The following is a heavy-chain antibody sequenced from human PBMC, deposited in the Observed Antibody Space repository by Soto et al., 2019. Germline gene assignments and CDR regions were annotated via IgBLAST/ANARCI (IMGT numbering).Heavy chain of an antibody. CDR1: GGSISSYY. Sequence: SETLSLTCTVFGGSISSYYWSWIRQPPGKGLEWIGYIYYSGSTNYDPSLKSRVTISVDTSKNQFSLKLSSVTAADTAVYYCARDQNWFDPWGQGTLVTVSS. CDR3: ARDQNWFDP. J-gene: IGHJ5*02. V-gene: IGHV4-59*01. CDR2: IYYSGST.